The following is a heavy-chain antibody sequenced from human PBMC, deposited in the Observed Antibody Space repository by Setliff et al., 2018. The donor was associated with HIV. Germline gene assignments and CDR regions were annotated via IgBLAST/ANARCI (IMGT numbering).Heavy chain of an antibody. Sequence: SQTLSLTCAISGDSVSSNNAAWNWIRQSPLRGLEWLGRTYYRSKWYNDYAVSVKGRIAINPDTSKNQFSLQLNSVTPEDTAVYYCARGSYGSVLLWGQGTQVTVSS. CDR1: GDSVSSNNAA. D-gene: IGHD6-19*01. J-gene: IGHJ4*02. CDR2: TYYRSKWYN. V-gene: IGHV6-1*01. CDR3: ARGSYGSVLL.